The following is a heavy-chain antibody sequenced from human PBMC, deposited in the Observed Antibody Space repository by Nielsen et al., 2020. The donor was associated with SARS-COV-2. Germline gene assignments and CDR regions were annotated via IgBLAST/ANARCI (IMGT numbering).Heavy chain of an antibody. J-gene: IGHJ6*02. D-gene: IGHD3-3*01. V-gene: IGHV3-11*04. Sequence: GGSLRLSCAASGFTFSDYYMSWIRQAPGKGLEWVSYITSGGSAVYYADSVKGRFTISRDNPKNTLYLQMNSLRAEDTAVYFCAKATDGYDFWSGFRRGGMDVWGQGTTVTVSS. CDR3: AKATDGYDFWSGFRRGGMDV. CDR2: ITSGGSAV. CDR1: GFTFSDYY.